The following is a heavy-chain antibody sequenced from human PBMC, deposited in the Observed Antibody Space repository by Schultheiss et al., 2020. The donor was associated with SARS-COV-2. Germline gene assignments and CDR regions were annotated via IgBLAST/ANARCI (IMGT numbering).Heavy chain of an antibody. CDR1: GGSISSSSYY. Sequence: SETLSLTCTVSGGSISSSSYYWGWIRQPPGKGLEWIGSIYYSGSTYYNPSLKSRVTISVDTSKNQFSLKLSSVTAADTAVYYCARGSREWAFDIWGQGTMVTVSS. CDR3: ARGSREWAFDI. CDR2: IYYSGST. V-gene: IGHV4-39*01. J-gene: IGHJ3*02. D-gene: IGHD3-3*01.